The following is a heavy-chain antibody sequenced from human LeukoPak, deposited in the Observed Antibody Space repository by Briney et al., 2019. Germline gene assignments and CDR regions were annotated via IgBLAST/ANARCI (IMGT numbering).Heavy chain of an antibody. V-gene: IGHV3-30*18. CDR1: GFTFSSYG. CDR3: AKFGQARVVVAATSLSYGMDV. CDR2: ISYDGSNK. Sequence: GGSLRLSCAASGFTFSSYGMHWVRQAPGKGLEWVAVISYDGSNKYYADSVKGRFTISRDNSKNTLYLQMNSLRAEDTAVYYCAKFGQARVVVAATSLSYGMDVWGQGTTVTVSS. D-gene: IGHD2-15*01. J-gene: IGHJ6*02.